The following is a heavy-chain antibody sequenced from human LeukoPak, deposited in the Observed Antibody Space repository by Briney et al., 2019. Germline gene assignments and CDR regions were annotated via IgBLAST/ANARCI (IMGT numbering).Heavy chain of an antibody. D-gene: IGHD1-1*01. CDR1: GFTFSTYW. Sequence: GGSLRLSCAASGFTFSTYWMTWDRQAPGKGPEWVANIKEDGSATYYVDSVKGRFTISRDNAKKSLYLQMNSLRAEDTAVYYCARDSPGYLAYDSWGQGTLVTVSS. CDR3: ARDSPGYLAYDS. CDR2: IKEDGSAT. V-gene: IGHV3-7*04. J-gene: IGHJ4*02.